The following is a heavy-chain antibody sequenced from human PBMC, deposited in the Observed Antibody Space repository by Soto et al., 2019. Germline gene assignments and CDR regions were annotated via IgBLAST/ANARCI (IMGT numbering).Heavy chain of an antibody. Sequence: GGSLRLSCAASGFTFGSYAMNWVRQAPGKGLGWVSAISGSGGSTYYADSVKGRFTISRDNSENTLDLQMNSLRDEDTAVYYCAKVPSSSWSLDIWGQGTMVTVSS. CDR3: AKVPSSSWSLDI. CDR2: ISGSGGST. V-gene: IGHV3-23*01. CDR1: GFTFGSYA. J-gene: IGHJ3*02. D-gene: IGHD6-13*01.